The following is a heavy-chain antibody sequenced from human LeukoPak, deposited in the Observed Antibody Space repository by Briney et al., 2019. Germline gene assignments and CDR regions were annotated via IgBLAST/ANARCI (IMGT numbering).Heavy chain of an antibody. CDR1: GFTFSTYN. CDR2: ISSSSNYI. CDR3: ARDVGASAPDAFDI. Sequence: GGSLRLSCAASGFTFSTYNMSWVRQAPGKGLEWVSSISSSSNYIYYADSVKGRFTISRDKAKNSLYLQMNSQRAEDTDVYYCARDVGASAPDAFDIWGQGTMVTVSS. J-gene: IGHJ3*02. V-gene: IGHV3-21*01. D-gene: IGHD1-26*01.